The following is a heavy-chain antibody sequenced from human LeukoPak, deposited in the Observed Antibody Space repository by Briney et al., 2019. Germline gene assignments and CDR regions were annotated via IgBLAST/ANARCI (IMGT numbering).Heavy chain of an antibody. CDR1: GFTFSSYS. J-gene: IGHJ4*02. V-gene: IGHV3-21*01. CDR2: ISSSSSYI. Sequence: KPGGSLRLSCAASGFTFSSYSMNWVRQAPGKGLEWVSSISSSSSYIYYADSVKGRFTISRDNAKNSVYLQMNSLRAEDTAVYYCAREPSYTSSWYTSCDYWGQGTLVTVSS. CDR3: AREPSYTSSWYTSCDY. D-gene: IGHD6-13*01.